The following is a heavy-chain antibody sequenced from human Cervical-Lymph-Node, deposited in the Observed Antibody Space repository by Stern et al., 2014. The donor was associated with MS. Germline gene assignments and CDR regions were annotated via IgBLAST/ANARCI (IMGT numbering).Heavy chain of an antibody. J-gene: IGHJ4*02. CDR1: GFSLNTSGMC. Sequence: QVTLKESGPALVKPTQTLTLTCTFSGFSLNTSGMCVSWIRQPPGKALEXLALIDWDDDKYYSTSLKTRLTISKDTSKNQVVLTMTNMDPVDTATYYCARISGWDSSREIDYWGQGTLVTVSS. V-gene: IGHV2-70*01. CDR2: IDWDDDK. CDR3: ARISGWDSSREIDY. D-gene: IGHD6-13*01.